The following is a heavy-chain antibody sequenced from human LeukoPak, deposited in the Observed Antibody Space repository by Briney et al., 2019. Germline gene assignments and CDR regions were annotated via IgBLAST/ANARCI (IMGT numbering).Heavy chain of an antibody. CDR1: GGSFSGYY. D-gene: IGHD6-13*01. Sequence: SETLSLTCAVYGGSFSGYYWSWIRQPPGKGLEWIGEINHSGSTNYNPSLKSRVTISVDTSKNQFSLKLSSVTAADTAVYYCVRVHGSPTRNYYYYYMDVWGKGTTVTVSS. V-gene: IGHV4-34*01. CDR3: VRVHGSPTRNYYYYYMDV. CDR2: INHSGST. J-gene: IGHJ6*03.